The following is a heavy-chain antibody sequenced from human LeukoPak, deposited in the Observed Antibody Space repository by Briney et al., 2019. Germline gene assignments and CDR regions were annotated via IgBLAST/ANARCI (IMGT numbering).Heavy chain of an antibody. J-gene: IGHJ4*02. Sequence: GGSLRLSCAASGFSPRGHGMQSGPHSAGKGLEWVAVIWYDGSNKYYADSVKGRFTISRDNSKNTLALQMDSLRAEDTAIYYCVRWGPEKSLDHWGQGTLVTVSS. D-gene: IGHD3-16*01. CDR3: VRWGPEKSLDH. CDR2: IWYDGSNK. V-gene: IGHV3-33*01. CDR1: GFSPRGHG.